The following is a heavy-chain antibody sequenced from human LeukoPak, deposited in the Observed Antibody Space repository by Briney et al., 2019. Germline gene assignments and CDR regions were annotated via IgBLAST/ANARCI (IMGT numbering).Heavy chain of an antibody. Sequence: PSETLSLTCTVSGASISSSAYYWGWIRQPPGKGLEWIGSIGGSNYYRGSTYYNPSLKSRVTIHVDTSKDQFSLKLSSVTAADTAVYCCARLETSVTEHNWFDPWGQGTLVTVSS. J-gene: IGHJ5*02. CDR2: IGGSNYYRGST. D-gene: IGHD2-21*02. V-gene: IGHV4-39*01. CDR3: ARLETSVTEHNWFDP. CDR1: GASISSSAYY.